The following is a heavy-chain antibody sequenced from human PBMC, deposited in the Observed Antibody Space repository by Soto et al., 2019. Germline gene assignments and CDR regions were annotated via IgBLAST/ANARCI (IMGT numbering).Heavy chain of an antibody. CDR2: INHSGST. J-gene: IGHJ4*02. V-gene: IGHV4-34*01. CDR3: ARDKITGLFER. D-gene: IGHD2-8*02. CDR1: CGSFSGYY. Sequence: SETLSLTCTVYCGSFSGYYWTWIRQTPGTGLEWIGEINHSGSTNYNPSLKSRVTISVDTSKNQFSLKLTSVTAADTAVYYCARDKITGLFERWGQGTLVTVSS.